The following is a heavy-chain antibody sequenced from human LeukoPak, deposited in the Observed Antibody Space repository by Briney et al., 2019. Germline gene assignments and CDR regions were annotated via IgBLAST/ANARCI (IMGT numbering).Heavy chain of an antibody. D-gene: IGHD6-13*01. V-gene: IGHV3-30-3*01. Sequence: GGSLRLSCAASGFTFSSHSIHWVRQAPGKGLEWVAVVSFDGSNKYYADSVKGRFTISRDNSKNTLYLQMNSLRAEDTAVYYCARARGDSSSWYWGYYFDYWGQGTLVTVSS. CDR2: VSFDGSNK. CDR1: GFTFSSHS. CDR3: ARARGDSSSWYWGYYFDY. J-gene: IGHJ4*02.